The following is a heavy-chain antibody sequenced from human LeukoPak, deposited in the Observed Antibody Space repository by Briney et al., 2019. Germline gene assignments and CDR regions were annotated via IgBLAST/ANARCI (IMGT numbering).Heavy chain of an antibody. Sequence: SETLSLTCTVSGGSISSGGYYWSWIRQHPGKGLEWIGYIYYSGSTYYNPSLKSRDTISVDTSKNQFSLKLSSVTAADTAVYYCARWAVRDEFCDYWGQGTLVTVSS. V-gene: IGHV4-31*03. CDR1: GGSISSGGYY. D-gene: IGHD3/OR15-3a*01. CDR2: IYYSGST. J-gene: IGHJ4*02. CDR3: ARWAVRDEFCDY.